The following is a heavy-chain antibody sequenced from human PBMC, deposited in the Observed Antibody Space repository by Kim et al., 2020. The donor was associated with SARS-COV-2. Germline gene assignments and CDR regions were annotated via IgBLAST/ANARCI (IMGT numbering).Heavy chain of an antibody. CDR1: GGSFSGYY. CDR3: ARGRRIAAAGYNWFDP. V-gene: IGHV4-34*01. D-gene: IGHD6-13*01. CDR2: INHSGST. J-gene: IGHJ5*02. Sequence: SETLSLTCAVYGGSFSGYYWSWIRQPPGKGLEWIGGINHSGSTNFNPSLKSRVTISVDTSKNQFSLKLSSVTAADTAVYYCARGRRIAAAGYNWFDPWGQGTLVTVSS.